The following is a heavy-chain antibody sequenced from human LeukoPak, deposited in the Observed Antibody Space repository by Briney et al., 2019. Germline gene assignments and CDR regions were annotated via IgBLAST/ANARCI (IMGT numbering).Heavy chain of an antibody. V-gene: IGHV3-7*01. CDR1: GFTFSCYW. D-gene: IGHD2-2*01. CDR2: IKQDGSEK. CDR3: AREGDVVVPAAPAWFDP. J-gene: IGHJ5*02. Sequence: GGSLRLSCAASGFTFSCYWMSWVRQAPGKGLEWVANIKQDGSEKYYVDSVKGRFTISRDNAKNSLYLQMNSLRAEDTAVYYCAREGDVVVPAAPAWFDPWGQGTLVTVSS.